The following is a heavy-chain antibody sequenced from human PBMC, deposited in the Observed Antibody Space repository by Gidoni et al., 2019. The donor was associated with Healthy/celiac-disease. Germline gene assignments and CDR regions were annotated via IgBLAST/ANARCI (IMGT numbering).Heavy chain of an antibody. CDR3: ARRGEAARRRAFDI. D-gene: IGHD6-6*01. Sequence: QLQLQESGPGLVKPSETLSLTCTVSGGSISSSSYYWGWIRQPPGKGLEWIGSIYYSGSTYYNPSLKSRVTISVDTSKNQFSLKLSSVTAADTAVYYCARRGEAARRRAFDIWGQGTMVTVSS. CDR2: IYYSGST. J-gene: IGHJ3*02. CDR1: GGSISSSSYY. V-gene: IGHV4-39*01.